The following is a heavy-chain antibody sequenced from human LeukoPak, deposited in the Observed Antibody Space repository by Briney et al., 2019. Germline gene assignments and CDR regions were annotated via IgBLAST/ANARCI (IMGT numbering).Heavy chain of an antibody. CDR3: TSNTGSYVDF. CDR1: GDSVSSSTCY. D-gene: IGHD1-26*01. Sequence: AETLCLTCTVSGDSVSSSTCYWGWIRQPPGKGLEWIGGINYSGTTYHNPSLKSRVTISVDTSKNQFSLKLSSVTAADTAVYHCTSNTGSYVDFWGQGALVTVP. J-gene: IGHJ4*02. CDR2: INYSGTT. V-gene: IGHV4-39*01.